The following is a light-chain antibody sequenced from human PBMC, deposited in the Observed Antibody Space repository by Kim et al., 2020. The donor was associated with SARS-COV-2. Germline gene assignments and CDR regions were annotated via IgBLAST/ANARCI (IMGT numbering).Light chain of an antibody. Sequence: GQRVTISCTGSSPNIGAHYDVHWYQLLPGTAPKLLIYGNNNRPSGVPDRFSGSKSGTSASLAITGLQAEDEADYYCQSYDSSLSVVFGGGTQLTVL. V-gene: IGLV1-40*01. CDR3: QSYDSSLSVV. CDR2: GNN. J-gene: IGLJ2*01. CDR1: SPNIGAHYD.